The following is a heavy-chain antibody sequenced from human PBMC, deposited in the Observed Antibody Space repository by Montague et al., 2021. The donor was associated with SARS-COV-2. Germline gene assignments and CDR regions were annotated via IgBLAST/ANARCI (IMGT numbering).Heavy chain of an antibody. J-gene: IGHJ4*02. CDR1: GDSVSSNIAT. Sequence: CAISGDSVSSNIATWNWIRQSPSRGLEWLGRTYYRSKWYNDYAEXVKSRITIDPDTSKHQSSLHLNSVTPEDTAVYYCARIPVGSKYYFDFWGQGTLDTVSS. V-gene: IGHV6-1*01. CDR3: ARIPVGSKYYFDF. D-gene: IGHD2-2*01. CDR2: TYYRSKWYN.